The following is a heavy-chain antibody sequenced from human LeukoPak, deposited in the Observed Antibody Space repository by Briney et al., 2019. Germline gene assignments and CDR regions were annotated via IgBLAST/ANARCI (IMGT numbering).Heavy chain of an antibody. Sequence: ASVKVSCKASGYTFTGYYMHWVRQTPGQGLEWMGWINPNSGGTNYAQKFQGRVTMTRDTSISTAYMELSRLRSDDTAVYYCARRVCSSTSCYGPDYWGQGTLVTVSS. CDR3: ARRVCSSTSCYGPDY. D-gene: IGHD2-2*01. CDR2: INPNSGGT. V-gene: IGHV1-2*02. CDR1: GYTFTGYY. J-gene: IGHJ4*02.